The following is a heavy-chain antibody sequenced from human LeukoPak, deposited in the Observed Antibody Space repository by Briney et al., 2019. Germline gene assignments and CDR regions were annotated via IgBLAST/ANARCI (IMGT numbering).Heavy chain of an antibody. CDR1: GFTFSNAW. D-gene: IGHD4-11*01. CDR3: SVAIYSNYKN. J-gene: IGHJ4*02. CDR2: IKSKIEGETT. Sequence: GGSLRLSCAASGFTFSNAWLNWVRQAPGKGLEWVGRIKSKIEGETTGYAAPVKGRFSISRDDSKNTLYLQMNGLITEDTALYYCSVAIYSNYKNWGQGTLVTVSS. V-gene: IGHV3-15*01.